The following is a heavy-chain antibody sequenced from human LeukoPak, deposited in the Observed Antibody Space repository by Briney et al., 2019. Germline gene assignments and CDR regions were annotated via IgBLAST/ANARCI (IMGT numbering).Heavy chain of an antibody. V-gene: IGHV4-4*02. Sequence: KSSETLSLTCAVSGGSISTSKRWSWVRQPPGKGLEWIGEIYYSGSTNYNPSLNDRLTISVDTSKNQFSLKLNSVTAADTAVYYCASGLGAARSYFEYWGQGTLVTVSS. CDR3: ASGLGAARSYFEY. D-gene: IGHD6-25*01. CDR2: IYYSGST. CDR1: GGSISTSKR. J-gene: IGHJ4*02.